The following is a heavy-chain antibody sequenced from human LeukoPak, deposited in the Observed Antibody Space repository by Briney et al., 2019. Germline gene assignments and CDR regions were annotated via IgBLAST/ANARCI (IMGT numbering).Heavy chain of an antibody. D-gene: IGHD2-15*01. V-gene: IGHV3-23*01. Sequence: GGSLRLSCAASGFTFRSYSMNWVRQAPGKGLEWVSAISGSGGSTYYADSVKGRFTISRDNSKNTLYLQMNSLRGEDTAVYYCAREGYCSGGNCYSGAFDMWGQGTMVTVSS. CDR3: AREGYCSGGNCYSGAFDM. J-gene: IGHJ3*02. CDR2: ISGSGGST. CDR1: GFTFRSYS.